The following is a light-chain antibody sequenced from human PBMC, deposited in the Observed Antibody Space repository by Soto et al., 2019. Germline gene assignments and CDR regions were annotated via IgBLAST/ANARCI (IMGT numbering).Light chain of an antibody. CDR2: KAS. V-gene: IGKV1-5*03. CDR3: QHYNSYPWT. CDR1: QTISSW. J-gene: IGKJ1*01. Sequence: DIQMTQSASTLSGSFGDRVTITCRASQTISSWLAWYQQKPGKAPKLLIYKASTLKSGVPSRFSGSGYGTEFNLTISSLQPDDFATYYCQHYNSYPWTFGQGTKVDIK.